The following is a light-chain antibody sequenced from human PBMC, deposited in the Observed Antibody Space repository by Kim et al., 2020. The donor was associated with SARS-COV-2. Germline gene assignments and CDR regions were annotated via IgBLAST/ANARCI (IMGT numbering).Light chain of an antibody. CDR1: NIGSKN. Sequence: AQGDTVCFSGSGTNIGSKNLVWYQQMPGPAPVLVIYYDSQRPSGIPDRFSGSSSGTSAALAISRVESGDEADYYCAVWDSSRDQPVFGGGTQLTVL. CDR2: YDS. V-gene: IGLV3-21*04. CDR3: AVWDSSRDQPV. J-gene: IGLJ3*02.